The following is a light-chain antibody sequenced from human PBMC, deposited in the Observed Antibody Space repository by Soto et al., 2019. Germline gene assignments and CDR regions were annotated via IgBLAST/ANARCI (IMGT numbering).Light chain of an antibody. CDR2: GAS. J-gene: IGKJ2*02. V-gene: IGKV3-20*01. CDR1: QSVSSSY. Sequence: EIVLTQSPGTLSLSPGERATLSCRASQSVSSSYLAWYQQKPGQAPRLLIYGASSKATGIPGRFRGSGSGTDFTLTISRLEPEDFAVYYCQQYGGSPSTGGQGTKLEIK. CDR3: QQYGGSPST.